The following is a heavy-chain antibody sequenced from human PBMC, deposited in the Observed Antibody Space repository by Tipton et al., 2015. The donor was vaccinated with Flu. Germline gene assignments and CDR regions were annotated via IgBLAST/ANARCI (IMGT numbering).Heavy chain of an antibody. D-gene: IGHD5-24*01. Sequence: TLSLTCTVSGGSISSFYWSWIRQPAGKGLEWIGRMYSSGTTKYNPSLKSRVTVSVDTTKNQFSLKLSSVTAADTAVYYCATSGWRDPRGSFDFWSQGTLVTVSS. V-gene: IGHV4-4*07. J-gene: IGHJ4*02. CDR1: GGSISSFY. CDR3: ATSGWRDPRGSFDF. CDR2: MYSSGTT.